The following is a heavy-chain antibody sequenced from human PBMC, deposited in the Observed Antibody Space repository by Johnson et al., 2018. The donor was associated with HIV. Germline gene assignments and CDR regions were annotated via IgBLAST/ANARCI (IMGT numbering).Heavy chain of an antibody. J-gene: IGHJ3*02. CDR1: GFTFDDYA. CDR3: ARDLVSLEDAFDI. D-gene: IGHD3-16*02. V-gene: IGHV3-23*04. CDR2: ISGSGGST. Sequence: VLLVESGGGLVQPGRSLRLSCAASGFTFDDYAMHWVRQAPGKGLEWVSGISGSGGSTYYADSVKGRFTISRDNSKNTLYLQMNSLRAEDTAVYYCARDLVSLEDAFDIWGQGTMVTVSS.